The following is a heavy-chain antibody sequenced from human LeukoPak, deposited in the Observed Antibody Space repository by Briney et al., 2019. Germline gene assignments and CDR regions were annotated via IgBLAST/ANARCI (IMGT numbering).Heavy chain of an antibody. CDR1: GVSISSYY. J-gene: IGHJ6*03. CDR2: IYYSGST. D-gene: IGHD4-11*01. V-gene: IGHV4-59*01. Sequence: SETLSLTCTVSGVSISSYYWSWIRQPPGKGLEWIGYIYYSGSTNYNPSLKSRVTISVDTSKNQFSLKLSSVTAADTAVYYCARSSPSTVTTHYYYYYYMDVWGKGTTVTVSS. CDR3: ARSSPSTVTTHYYYYYYMDV.